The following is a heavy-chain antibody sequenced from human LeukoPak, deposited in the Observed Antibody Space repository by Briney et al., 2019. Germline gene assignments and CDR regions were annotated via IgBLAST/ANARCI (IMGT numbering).Heavy chain of an antibody. D-gene: IGHD3-3*01. CDR3: ARGGYDFVYYYYGMDV. CDR2: INPNSGGT. Sequence: ASVKVSCKASGYTFTGYYMHWVRQAPGQGLEWMGRINPNSGGTNYAQKFQGRVTMTRDTSISAAYMELSRLRSDDTAVYYCARGGYDFVYYYYGMDVWGQGTTVTVSS. V-gene: IGHV1-2*06. CDR1: GYTFTGYY. J-gene: IGHJ6*02.